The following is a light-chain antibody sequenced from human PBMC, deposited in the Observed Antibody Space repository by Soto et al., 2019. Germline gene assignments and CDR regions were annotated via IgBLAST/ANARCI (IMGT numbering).Light chain of an antibody. Sequence: DIQMTQSPSTLSASVGDRVTISCRASQSIGSYLNWFQQKPGKAPKLLISAAASLQGGVPSRFSGSGSGTDFTLTISSLQPEDFATYYCQQYSSRSTFGQGTKVDIK. V-gene: IGKV1-39*01. CDR3: QQYSSRST. CDR2: AAA. J-gene: IGKJ1*01. CDR1: QSIGSY.